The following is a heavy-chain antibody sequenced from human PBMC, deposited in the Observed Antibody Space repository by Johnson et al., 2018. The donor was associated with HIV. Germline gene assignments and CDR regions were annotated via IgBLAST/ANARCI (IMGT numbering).Heavy chain of an antibody. CDR2: ISYDGSNK. D-gene: IGHD6-19*01. Sequence: QVQLVESGGGVVQPGRSLRLSCAASGFTFRSYGMPWVRQAPGKGLEWVAVISYDGSNKYYADSVKGRFPISRDNSKNTLYLQMNSLRAEDTAVYYCARGKKQWLDEDAFDIWGQGTMVTVSA. V-gene: IGHV3-30*19. J-gene: IGHJ3*02. CDR3: ARGKKQWLDEDAFDI. CDR1: GFTFRSYG.